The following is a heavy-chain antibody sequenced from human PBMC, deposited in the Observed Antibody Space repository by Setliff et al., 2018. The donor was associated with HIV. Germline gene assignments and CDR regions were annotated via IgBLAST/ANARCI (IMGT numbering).Heavy chain of an antibody. Sequence: SETLSLTCTVSGYSISSGYYWGWIRQPPGKGLEWIGSFYYSGSTSYNPSLKSRVIISIDKSKNKFSLKLRSVTAADTAVYYCARFEVTTVTTRDYWGQGTLVTVSS. CDR1: GYSISSGYY. D-gene: IGHD4-17*01. CDR3: ARFEVTTVTTRDY. CDR2: FYYSGST. V-gene: IGHV4-38-2*02. J-gene: IGHJ4*02.